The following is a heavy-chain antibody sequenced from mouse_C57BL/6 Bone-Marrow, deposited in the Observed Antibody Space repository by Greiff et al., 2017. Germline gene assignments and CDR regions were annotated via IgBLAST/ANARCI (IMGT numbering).Heavy chain of an antibody. CDR1: GYTFTSYW. CDR3: SRIYSGNLPYWYFDV. V-gene: IGHV1-50*01. CDR2: IDPSDSYT. D-gene: IGHD2-1*01. Sequence: QVQLQQPGAELVKPGASVKLSCKASGYTFTSYWMQWVKQRPGQGLEWIGEIDPSDSYTNYNQKFKGKATLTVDTSSSTAYLQLSSRTSEDSAVFYCSRIYSGNLPYWYFDVWGTGTTVTVSS. J-gene: IGHJ1*03.